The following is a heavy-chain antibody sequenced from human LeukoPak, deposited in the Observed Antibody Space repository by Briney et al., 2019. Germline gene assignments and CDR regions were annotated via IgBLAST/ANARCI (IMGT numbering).Heavy chain of an antibody. J-gene: IGHJ5*02. CDR3: AIGYGSGWFDP. D-gene: IGHD3-10*01. CDR2: IHYSGST. Sequence: SETLSLTCTVSGGSISSGGYYWSWIRQHPGKGLEWIGYIHYSGSTYYNPSLKSRVTISVDTSKNQFSLKLSSVTAADTAVYYCAIGYGSGWFDPWGQGTLVTVSS. CDR1: GGSISSGGYY. V-gene: IGHV4-31*03.